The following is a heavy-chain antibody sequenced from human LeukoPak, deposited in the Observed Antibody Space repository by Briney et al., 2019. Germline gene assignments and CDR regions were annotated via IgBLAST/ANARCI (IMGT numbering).Heavy chain of an antibody. CDR2: ISGSGDST. J-gene: IGHJ4*02. CDR1: GFTFSTYA. V-gene: IGHV3-23*01. Sequence: GGSLRLSCAASGFTFSTYAVNWVRQAPGKGLEWVSTISGSGDSTYYADSVKGRFTISRDNSKNTLYLQMNSLRAEDTAVYYCAKDPGTPTHWGQGTLVTVSS. CDR3: AKDPGTPTH. D-gene: IGHD1-1*01.